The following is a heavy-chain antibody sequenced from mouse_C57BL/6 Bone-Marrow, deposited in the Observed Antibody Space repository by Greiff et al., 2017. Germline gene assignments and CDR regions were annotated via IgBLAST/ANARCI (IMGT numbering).Heavy chain of an antibody. V-gene: IGHV1-20*01. Sequence: EVQLQQSGPELVKPGDSVKISCKASGYSFTGYFMNWVMQSHGKSLEWIGRINPYNGDTFYNQKFKGKATLTVDKSSSTAHMELRSLTSEDSAVYYCASSGGYSPYYYFDVWGTGTTVTVSS. J-gene: IGHJ1*03. CDR1: GYSFTGYF. CDR2: INPYNGDT. D-gene: IGHD2-3*01. CDR3: ASSGGYSPYYYFDV.